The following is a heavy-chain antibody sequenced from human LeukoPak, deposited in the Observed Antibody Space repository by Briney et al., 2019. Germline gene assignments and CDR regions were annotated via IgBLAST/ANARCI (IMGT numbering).Heavy chain of an antibody. CDR3: ARHISTNTGYFDS. D-gene: IGHD5-24*01. CDR1: GGSINSHSYY. CDR2: VYYDGTS. Sequence: PSETLSPTCTVSGGSINSHSYYWGWTRQPPGKGLEWIGSVYYDGTSYSNPSLKSRAAVFVDTSRDQFSLDLSFVTAADTALYYCARHISTNTGYFDSCGPGILVSVSS. V-gene: IGHV4-39*01. J-gene: IGHJ4*02.